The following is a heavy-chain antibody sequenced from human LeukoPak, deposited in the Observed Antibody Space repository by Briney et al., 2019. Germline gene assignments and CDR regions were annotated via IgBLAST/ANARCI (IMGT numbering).Heavy chain of an antibody. CDR1: GGTFSSYA. Sequence: GASVKVSCKASGGTFSSYAISWVRQAPGQGLEWMGGIIPISGTANYAQKFQGRVTITTDESTSTAYMELSSLRSEDTAVYYCARGSSSWYYYYYYMDVWGKGTTVTVSS. D-gene: IGHD6-13*01. CDR3: ARGSSSWYYYYYYMDV. J-gene: IGHJ6*03. CDR2: IIPISGTA. V-gene: IGHV1-69*05.